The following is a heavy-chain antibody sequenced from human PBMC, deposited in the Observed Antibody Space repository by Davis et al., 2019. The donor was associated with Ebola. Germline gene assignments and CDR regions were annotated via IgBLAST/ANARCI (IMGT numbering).Heavy chain of an antibody. D-gene: IGHD3-3*01. Sequence: PGGSLRLSCAASGFTFSSYWMSWVRQAPGKGLEWVANIKQDGSEKYYVDSVKGRFTISRDNAKNSLYLQMNSLRDEDTAVYYCARAPNVLRFLEWLPYSRFDYWGQGTLVTVSS. J-gene: IGHJ4*02. CDR2: IKQDGSEK. CDR3: ARAPNVLRFLEWLPYSRFDY. CDR1: GFTFSSYW. V-gene: IGHV3-7*01.